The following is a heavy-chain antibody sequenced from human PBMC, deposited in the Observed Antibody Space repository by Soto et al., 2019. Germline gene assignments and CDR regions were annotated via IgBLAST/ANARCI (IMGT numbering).Heavy chain of an antibody. CDR2: IIPMLAAP. J-gene: IGHJ2*01. CDR3: ARVGPPSPSVIWFFDL. V-gene: IGHV1-69*13. D-gene: IGHD2-21*01. Sequence: GASVKVSCKASGGSFRTYAINWVRQAPGQGLEWMGGIIPMLAAPTYAQKFQGRLTITADESTTTIYMELNSLTSEDTAVYYCARVGPPSPSVIWFFDLWGRGTLVTVSS. CDR1: GGSFRTYA.